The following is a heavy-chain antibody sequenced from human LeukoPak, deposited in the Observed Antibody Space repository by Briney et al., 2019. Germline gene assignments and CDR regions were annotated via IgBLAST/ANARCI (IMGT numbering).Heavy chain of an antibody. CDR2: IIPIFGSA. J-gene: IGHJ4*02. CDR1: GGTFSNYA. D-gene: IGHD6-13*01. CDR3: ARDTRNSSSWFYYFDY. Sequence: GASVKVSCKASGGTFSNYAISWVRQAPGQGLEWMGGIIPIFGSANYAQKFQGRVTITTDESTSTAYMELSSLRPEDTAMYYCARDTRNSSSWFYYFDYWGQGTLVTVSS. V-gene: IGHV1-69*05.